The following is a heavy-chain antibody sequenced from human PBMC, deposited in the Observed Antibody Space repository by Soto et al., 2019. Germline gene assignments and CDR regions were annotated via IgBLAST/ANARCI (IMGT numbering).Heavy chain of an antibody. CDR2: ISAYNGNT. V-gene: IGHV1-18*01. J-gene: IGHJ3*02. CDR1: GYTLTSYA. CDR3: ATSSRITMIVVAPDAFDI. D-gene: IGHD3-22*01. Sequence: GASVKASCKAPGYTLTSYALSWVRQAHGQRLEWMGWISAYNGNTNYAQKLQGRVTMTTDTSTSTAYMELRSLRSDDTAVYYCATSSRITMIVVAPDAFDIWGQGTMVTVSS.